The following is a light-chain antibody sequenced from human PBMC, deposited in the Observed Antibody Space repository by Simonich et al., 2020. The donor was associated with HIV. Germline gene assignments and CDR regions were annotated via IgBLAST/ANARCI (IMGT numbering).Light chain of an antibody. V-gene: IGKV3-11*01. CDR1: QSVSSN. J-gene: IGKJ4*01. CDR2: DDS. CDR3: QQRSNWPLT. Sequence: EIVMTQSPATLSVSPGERATLSCRASQSVSSNLAWYQQKPGQAPRLLIYDDSNRATGIPARFSGSGSGTDFTLTISSLEPEDFAVYYCQQRSNWPLTFGGGTKVEIK.